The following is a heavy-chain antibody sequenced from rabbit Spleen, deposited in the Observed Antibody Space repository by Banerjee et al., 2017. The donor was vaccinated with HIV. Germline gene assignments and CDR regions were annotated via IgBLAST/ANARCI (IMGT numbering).Heavy chain of an antibody. CDR3: VREVAARFNL. CDR1: GIDFSTYG. J-gene: IGHJ4*01. V-gene: IGHV1S47*01. D-gene: IGHD4-1*01. CDR2: IDPIFGST. Sequence: QEQLTETGGGLVQPGGSLTLSCKASGIDFSTYGVSWVRQAPGKGLEWIGYIDPIFGSTYYASWVNGRFSISRENTQNTVSLQMNSLTAADTATYFCVREVAARFNLWGPGTLVTVS.